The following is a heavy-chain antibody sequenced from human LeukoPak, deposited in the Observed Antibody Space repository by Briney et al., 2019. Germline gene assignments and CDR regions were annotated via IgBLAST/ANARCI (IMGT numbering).Heavy chain of an antibody. CDR2: IYYSGST. CDR1: GGSISSYY. J-gene: IGHJ4*02. V-gene: IGHV4-59*01. CDR3: ARTLSEYSSSLLGY. D-gene: IGHD6-6*01. Sequence: SETLSLTCTLSGGSISSYYWSWIRQPPGKGLEWIGYIYYSGSTNYNPSLKSRVTISVDTSKNQFSLKLSSVTAADTAVYYCARTLSEYSSSLLGYWGQGTLVTVSS.